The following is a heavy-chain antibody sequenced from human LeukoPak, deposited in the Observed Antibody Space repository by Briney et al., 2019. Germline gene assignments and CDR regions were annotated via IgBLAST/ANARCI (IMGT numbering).Heavy chain of an antibody. CDR1: GFTFSSYW. D-gene: IGHD2-2*01. CDR2: INSDGSST. J-gene: IGHJ4*02. V-gene: IGHV3-74*01. Sequence: GGSLRLSCAASGFTFSSYWMHWVRHAPGKGLVWVSRINSDGSSTSYADSVKGRFTISRDNAKNSLYLQMNSLRAEDTAVYYCAREGYCSSTSCYGNDYWGQGTLVTVSS. CDR3: AREGYCSSTSCYGNDY.